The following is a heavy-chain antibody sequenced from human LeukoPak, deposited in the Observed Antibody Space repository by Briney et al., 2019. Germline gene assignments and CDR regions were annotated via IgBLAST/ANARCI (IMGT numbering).Heavy chain of an antibody. D-gene: IGHD4-17*01. V-gene: IGHV3-33*01. J-gene: IGHJ4*02. CDR3: ARDPYGDYVLDY. CDR2: IWYDGSNK. Sequence: PGRSLRLSCAASGFTFSSYGMHWVRQAPSKGLEWVAVIWYDGSNKYYADSVKGRFTISRDNSKNTLYLQMNSLRAEDTAVYYCARDPYGDYVLDYWGQGTLVTVSS. CDR1: GFTFSSYG.